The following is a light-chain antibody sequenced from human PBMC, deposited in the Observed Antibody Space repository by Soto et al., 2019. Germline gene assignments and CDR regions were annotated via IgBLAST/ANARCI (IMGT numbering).Light chain of an antibody. J-gene: IGLJ1*01. Sequence: QSALTQPPSASGSPGQSVTISCTGTSSDIGGYTYVSWYQHHPGKAPKLMIYEVSKRPSGVPDRFSGSKSGNTASLTVSGLQAEDEADYYCTSCAGSNSYVFGTGTKVTVL. CDR2: EVS. CDR1: SSDIGGYTY. CDR3: TSCAGSNSYV. V-gene: IGLV2-8*01.